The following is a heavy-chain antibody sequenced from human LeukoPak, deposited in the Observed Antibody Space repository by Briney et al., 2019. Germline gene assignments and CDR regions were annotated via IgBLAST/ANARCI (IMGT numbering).Heavy chain of an antibody. D-gene: IGHD3/OR15-3a*01. Sequence: PGGSLRLSCAASGFTFSSYAMHWVRQAPGKGLEWVAVISYDGNNKYYADSVKGRFTISRDNSKNTLYLQMNSLRAEDTAVYYCARDLWTDYWGQGTLVTVSS. V-gene: IGHV3-30*04. CDR2: ISYDGNNK. CDR3: ARDLWTDY. CDR1: GFTFSSYA. J-gene: IGHJ4*02.